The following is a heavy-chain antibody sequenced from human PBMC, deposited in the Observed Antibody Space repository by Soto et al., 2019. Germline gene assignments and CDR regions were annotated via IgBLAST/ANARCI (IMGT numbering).Heavy chain of an antibody. CDR2: IIPIFGTA. J-gene: IGHJ5*02. CDR1: GGTFSSYA. CDR3: ARGELMVYAISFGWFDP. Sequence: WASVKVSCKASGGTFSSYAISWVRQAPGQGLEWMGGIIPIFGTANYAQKFQGRVTITADESTSTAYMELSSLRSEDTAVYYCARGELMVYAISFGWFDPWGQGTLVTVSS. V-gene: IGHV1-69*13. D-gene: IGHD2-8*01.